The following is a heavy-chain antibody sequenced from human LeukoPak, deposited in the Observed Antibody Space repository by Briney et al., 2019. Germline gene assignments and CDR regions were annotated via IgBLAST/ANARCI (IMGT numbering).Heavy chain of an antibody. CDR1: GDSYTSPY. J-gene: IGHJ4*02. CDR2: FFSNGKT. D-gene: IGHD7-27*01. Sequence: PSETLSLTCTVSGDSYTSPYWSWIRQPPGEGLEWVGSFFSNGKTYYNPSLNNRLIISGDTSKNQFSLTLMSVTAADAAVYYCARDSTSGIRTLGILHYWGQGTLVTVSS. V-gene: IGHV4-59*11. CDR3: ARDSTSGIRTLGILHY.